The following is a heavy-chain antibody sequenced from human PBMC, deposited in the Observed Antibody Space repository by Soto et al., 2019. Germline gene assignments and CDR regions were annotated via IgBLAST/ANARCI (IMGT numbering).Heavy chain of an antibody. V-gene: IGHV4-61*01. CDR1: GASVSSDTFY. J-gene: IGHJ4*02. Sequence: QVQLQESGPALVKPSETLSLTCIVSGASVSSDTFYWNWIRQPPGKGLEWIAFIHHSGTTNYNPSLKNRVIISVDTSNNRFYLNLSSVTAADTAVYYCARGWVAYCTASGWPQIAAPGEWGQGTLVTVSS. CDR2: IHHSGTT. CDR3: ARGWVAYCTASGWPQIAAPGE. D-gene: IGHD6-6*01.